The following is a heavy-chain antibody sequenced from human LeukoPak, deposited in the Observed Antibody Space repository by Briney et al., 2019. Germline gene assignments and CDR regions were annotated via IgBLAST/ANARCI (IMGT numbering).Heavy chain of an antibody. J-gene: IGHJ5*02. D-gene: IGHD2-2*02. CDR3: ARGVVPAAINNNWFDP. Sequence: ASVKVSCKASGYTFTGYYMHWVRQAPGQGLEWMGWINPNSGGTNYAQKFQGRVTMTRDTSISTAYMELSRLRSDDTAVYYCARGVVPAAINNNWFDPWGQGTLVTVSS. CDR2: INPNSGGT. V-gene: IGHV1-2*02. CDR1: GYTFTGYY.